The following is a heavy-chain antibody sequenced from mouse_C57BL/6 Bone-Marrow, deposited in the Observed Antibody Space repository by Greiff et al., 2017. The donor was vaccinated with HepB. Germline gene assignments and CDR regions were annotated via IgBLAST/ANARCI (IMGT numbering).Heavy chain of an antibody. V-gene: IGHV1-69*01. CDR3: ARDGSSLYAMDY. CDR2: IDPSDSYT. Sequence: QVQLQQPGAELVMPGASVKLSCKASGYTFTSYWMHWVKQRPGQGLEWIGEIDPSDSYTNYNQKFKGKSTLTVDKSSSTAYMQLSSLTSEDSAVYYCARDGSSLYAMDYWGQGTSVTVSS. D-gene: IGHD1-1*01. CDR1: GYTFTSYW. J-gene: IGHJ4*01.